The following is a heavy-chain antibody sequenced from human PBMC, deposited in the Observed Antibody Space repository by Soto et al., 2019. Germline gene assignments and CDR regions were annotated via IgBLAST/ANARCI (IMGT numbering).Heavy chain of an antibody. CDR2: IKFDGSRT. J-gene: IGHJ6*01. V-gene: IGHV3-74*01. CDR1: GFTFSDYW. D-gene: IGHD3-10*01. CDR3: ARDEGNVMIRGYHS. Sequence: PGGSLRLCCAASGFTFSDYWMHWVRQPPGKGLVWVSSIKFDGSRTVYADSVEGRFTISRDNAKNTVYLQMNSLSAEDTALYYCARDEGNVMIRGYHSWGQGAPVTVS.